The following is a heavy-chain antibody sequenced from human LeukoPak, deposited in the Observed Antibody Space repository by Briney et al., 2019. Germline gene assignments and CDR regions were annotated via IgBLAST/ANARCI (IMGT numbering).Heavy chain of an antibody. V-gene: IGHV3-21*01. D-gene: IGHD3-3*01. Sequence: GGSLRLSCAASGFTFSSYGMHWVRQAPGKGLEWVSSISSSSSYIYYADSVKGRFTISRDNAKNSLYLQMNSLRAEDTAVYYCARASPPRAFWSGYYTRDYFDYWGQGTLVTVSS. CDR1: GFTFSSYG. CDR2: ISSSSSYI. J-gene: IGHJ4*02. CDR3: ARASPPRAFWSGYYTRDYFDY.